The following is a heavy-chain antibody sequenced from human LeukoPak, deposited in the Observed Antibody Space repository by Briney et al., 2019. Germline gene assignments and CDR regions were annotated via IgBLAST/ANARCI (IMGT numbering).Heavy chain of an antibody. Sequence: PGGSLRLSCAAPGSTFSNYWMSWVRQAPGKGLEWVANINQAGETFYADSVKGRFTISRDNARNSVYLQMNSLRAEDTAVYYCARDFIVGATPFGYWGQGTLVTVSS. V-gene: IGHV3-7*01. D-gene: IGHD1-26*01. CDR3: ARDFIVGATPFGY. CDR1: GSTFSNYW. CDR2: INQAGET. J-gene: IGHJ4*02.